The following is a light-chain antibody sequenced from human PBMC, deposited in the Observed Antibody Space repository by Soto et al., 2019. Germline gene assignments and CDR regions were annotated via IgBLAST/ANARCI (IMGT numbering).Light chain of an antibody. CDR1: SSDAGGYNY. CDR3: SSYTSSSTVV. J-gene: IGLJ2*01. Sequence: QSALTQPASVSGSPGQSITISCTGTSSDAGGYNYVFWYQQHPGKAPKLMIYDVSNRPSGVSNRFSGSKSGNTASLTISGLQAEDGAEYYCSSYTSSSTVVFGGGTKLTVL. V-gene: IGLV2-14*01. CDR2: DVS.